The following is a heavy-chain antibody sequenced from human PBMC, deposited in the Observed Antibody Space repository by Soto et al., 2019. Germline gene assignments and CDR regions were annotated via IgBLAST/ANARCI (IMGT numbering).Heavy chain of an antibody. CDR3: GRESGTDSGWYGYYFDY. CDR1: GGSISSYY. J-gene: IGHJ4*02. CDR2: IYYSGST. D-gene: IGHD6-19*01. V-gene: IGHV4-59*01. Sequence: TSETLSLTCTVSGGSISSYYWSWIRQPPGKGLEWIGYIYYSGSTNYNPSLKSRVTISVDTSKNQFSLKLSSVTAADTAVYYCGRESGTDSGWYGYYFDYWGQGTLVTVSS.